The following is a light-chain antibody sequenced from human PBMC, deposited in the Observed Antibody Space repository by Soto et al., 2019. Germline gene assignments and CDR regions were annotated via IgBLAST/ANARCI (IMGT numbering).Light chain of an antibody. CDR1: SSNIGAGYD. CDR3: QSFDRSLSGRV. Sequence: QSVLTQPPSVSGAPGQRVTISCTGSSSNIGAGYDVHWYQQLPRTAPKLLIYDNNNRPSGVPDRFAGSKSGTSASLAITGLQAEDEADDYCQSFDRSLSGRVFGGGTKLTVL. CDR2: DNN. J-gene: IGLJ3*02. V-gene: IGLV1-40*01.